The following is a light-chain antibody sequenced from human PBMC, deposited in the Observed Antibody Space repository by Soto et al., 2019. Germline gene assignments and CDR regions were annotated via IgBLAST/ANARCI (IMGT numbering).Light chain of an antibody. Sequence: DVVLTQSPLSLPVTPGEPASISCRSSQSLLRSNGRNFLDWYLQRPGQSPQLLIYLGSNRASGVPDRFSGSGSATDFTLRLSRVEADDVGIYYCMQPLQMPWTFGQGTKVEIK. CDR3: MQPLQMPWT. V-gene: IGKV2-28*01. J-gene: IGKJ1*01. CDR2: LGS. CDR1: QSLLRSNGRNF.